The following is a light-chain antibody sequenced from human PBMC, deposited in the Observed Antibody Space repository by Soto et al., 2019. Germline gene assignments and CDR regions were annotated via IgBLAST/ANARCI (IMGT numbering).Light chain of an antibody. Sequence: EIVLTQSPATLSLSPGERATLSCRASQSVSSFLAWYQHKPGQAPRLLIYDASNRATGIPARFSGSGSGSGTDFTLTISSLEPDDFAIYYCQQRSNWPRTFGQGTKVEIK. J-gene: IGKJ1*01. V-gene: IGKV3-11*01. CDR1: QSVSSF. CDR3: QQRSNWPRT. CDR2: DAS.